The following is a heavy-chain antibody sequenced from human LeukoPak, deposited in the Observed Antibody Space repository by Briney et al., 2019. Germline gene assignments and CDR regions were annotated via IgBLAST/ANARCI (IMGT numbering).Heavy chain of an antibody. Sequence: ASVKVSCKASAYTFISYYMHWVRQAPGQGLEWMGIINPSGGSTSYAQKFQGRVTMTRDTSTSTVYMELSSLRSEDTAVYYCARDDIVGATVSLDYWGQGTLSPSPQ. CDR2: INPSGGST. V-gene: IGHV1-46*01. CDR3: ARDDIVGATVSLDY. D-gene: IGHD1-26*01. CDR1: AYTFISYY. J-gene: IGHJ4*02.